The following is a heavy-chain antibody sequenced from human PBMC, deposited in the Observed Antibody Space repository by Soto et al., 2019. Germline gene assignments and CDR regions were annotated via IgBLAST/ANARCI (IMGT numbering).Heavy chain of an antibody. J-gene: IGHJ4*02. D-gene: IGHD2-21*01. CDR3: AKDILGGEWGDY. Sequence: QVQLVESGGGVVQPGRSLRLSCAASGFTFSSYGMHWVRQAPGKGLEWVAVISYDGSNKYYADSVKGRFTISRDNSKNTLYLQMNSLRAEDTAVYYCAKDILGGEWGDYWGQGTLVTVSS. V-gene: IGHV3-30*18. CDR2: ISYDGSNK. CDR1: GFTFSSYG.